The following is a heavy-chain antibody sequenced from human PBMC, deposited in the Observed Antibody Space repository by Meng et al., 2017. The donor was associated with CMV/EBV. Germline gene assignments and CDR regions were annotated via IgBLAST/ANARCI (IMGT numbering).Heavy chain of an antibody. V-gene: IGHV3-21*01. Sequence: GESLKISYAASGFTFSSYSMNWVRQAPGKGLEWVSSISSSSSYIYYADSVKGRFTISRDNAKNSLYLQMNSLRAEDTAVYYCASFGVAAAPLGMDVWGQGTTVTVSS. CDR3: ASFGVAAAPLGMDV. D-gene: IGHD6-13*01. CDR2: ISSSSSYI. J-gene: IGHJ6*02. CDR1: GFTFSSYS.